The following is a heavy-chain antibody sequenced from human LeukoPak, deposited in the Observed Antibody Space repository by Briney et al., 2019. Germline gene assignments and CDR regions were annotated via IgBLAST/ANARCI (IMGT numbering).Heavy chain of an antibody. CDR2: ITASSTAI. V-gene: IGHV3-21*01. CDR1: GFTFNTYT. D-gene: IGHD3-22*01. J-gene: IGHJ4*02. Sequence: GGSLRLSCAASGFTFNTYTMNWVRQAPGKGLEWVSSITASSTAIYSADSVKGRFTISRDNAKNSLYLQMNSLRAEDTAVYYCAREDYDSSGYYYNWGQGTLVTVSS. CDR3: AREDYDSSGYYYN.